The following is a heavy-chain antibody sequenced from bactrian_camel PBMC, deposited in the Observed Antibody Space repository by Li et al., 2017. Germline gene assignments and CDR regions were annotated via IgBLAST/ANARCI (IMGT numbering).Heavy chain of an antibody. J-gene: IGHJ4*01. CDR1: GYTAGSPC. CDR3: ATRTYCSGGYCY. CDR2: IDREDNR. V-gene: IGHV3S55*01. D-gene: IGHD2*01. Sequence: HVQLVESGGGSVETGGSLRLSCVVSGYTAGSPCMAWFRQAPGKEREWVAIIDREDNRKYTDSVKGRFTISRDNAKDTLYLQMNSLRTEDTAVYYCATRTYCSGGYCYWGQGTQVTVS.